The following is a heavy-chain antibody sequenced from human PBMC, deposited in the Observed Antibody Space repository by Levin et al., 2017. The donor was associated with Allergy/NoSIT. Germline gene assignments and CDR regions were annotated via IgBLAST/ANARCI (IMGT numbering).Heavy chain of an antibody. J-gene: IGHJ6*02. CDR3: ARDSRVAGPRRSGTTYYYYYGMDV. CDR2: IYSGGST. D-gene: IGHD6-19*01. CDR1: GFTVSSNY. Sequence: SCAASGFTVSSNYMSWVRQAPGKGLEWVSVIYSGGSTYYADSVKGRFTISRDNSKNTLYLQMNSLRAEDTAVYYCARDSRVAGPRRSGTTYYYYYGMDVWGQGTTVTVSS. V-gene: IGHV3-53*01.